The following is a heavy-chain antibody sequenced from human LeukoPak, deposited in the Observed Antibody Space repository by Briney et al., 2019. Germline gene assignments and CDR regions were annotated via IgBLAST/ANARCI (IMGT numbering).Heavy chain of an antibody. J-gene: IGHJ5*02. CDR2: IYYSGST. D-gene: IGHD2-2*01. V-gene: IGHV4-39*07. Sequence: SETLSLTCTVSGGSISSSSHYWGWIRQPPGKGLEWIGNIYYSGSTFYNPSLKSRVTISVDTSKNQFSLRLSSVTAADTAVYYCGVGYCSSTSRNWPEGSGWFDPWGQGTLVTVSS. CDR1: GGSISSSSHY. CDR3: GVGYCSSTSRNWPEGSGWFDP.